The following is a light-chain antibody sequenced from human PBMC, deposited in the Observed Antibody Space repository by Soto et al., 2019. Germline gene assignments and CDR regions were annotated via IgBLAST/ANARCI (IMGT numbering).Light chain of an antibody. CDR1: QSVRSN. CDR3: QQHNIWPPWT. J-gene: IGKJ1*01. CDR2: GAS. Sequence: EIVMTQSPATLSVSPGERATLSCRASQSVRSNLAWYQQKPGQAPRLLMYGASTRATGIPDSFSRSGSGTEFTLTISSLQAENFAVYYCQQHNIWPPWTFGQGTKVEIK. V-gene: IGKV3-15*01.